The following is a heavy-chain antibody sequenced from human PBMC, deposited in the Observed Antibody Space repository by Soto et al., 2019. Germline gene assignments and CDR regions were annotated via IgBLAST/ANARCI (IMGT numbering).Heavy chain of an antibody. Sequence: QVQLVESGGGVVQPGRSLRLSCAASGFTFSSYGMHWVRQAPGKGLEWVAVIWSDANNKYYADSVKGRFTISRDNSQNTLYLQMNSLRADDTAFYYCARATKDTAMVHNWGQGTLVTVSS. V-gene: IGHV3-33*08. D-gene: IGHD5-18*01. CDR3: ARATKDTAMVHN. J-gene: IGHJ4*02. CDR1: GFTFSSYG. CDR2: IWSDANNK.